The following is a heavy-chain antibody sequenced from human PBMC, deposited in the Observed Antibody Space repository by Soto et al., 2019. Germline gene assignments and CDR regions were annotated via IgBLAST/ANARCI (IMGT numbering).Heavy chain of an antibody. CDR3: ARGDGYNYVDY. CDR2: IWYDGTEK. CDR1: GFTFSSCA. V-gene: IGHV3-33*08. D-gene: IGHD5-12*01. J-gene: IGHJ4*02. Sequence: GGSLRLSCAASGFTFSSCAMGWVRQAPGKGLEWVAVIWYDGTEKYYADSVKGRFNISRDNSKNTLYLQMNSLRAEDTAVYYCARGDGYNYVDYWGQGTLVTVSS.